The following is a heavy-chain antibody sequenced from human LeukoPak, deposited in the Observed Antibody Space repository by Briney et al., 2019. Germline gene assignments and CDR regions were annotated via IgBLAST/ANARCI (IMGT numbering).Heavy chain of an antibody. V-gene: IGHV3-7*01. CDR3: ATYTHWVAGDV. Sequence: GGSLRLSCAASGFTFSDSWMSWVRQAPGKGLEWVANMNQDGSEKDYVDSVKGRLTISRDNARNSLYLQMGSLRAEDTTVYYCATYTHWVAGDVWGQGTTVTVSS. D-gene: IGHD3-16*01. CDR2: MNQDGSEK. CDR1: GFTFSDSW. J-gene: IGHJ6*02.